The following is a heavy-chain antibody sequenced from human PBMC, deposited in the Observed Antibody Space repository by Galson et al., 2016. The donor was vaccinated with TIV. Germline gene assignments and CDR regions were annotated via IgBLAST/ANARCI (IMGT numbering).Heavy chain of an antibody. CDR1: GFSFSSYS. J-gene: IGHJ6*03. Sequence: SLRLSCAASGFSFSSYSMNWVRQAPGKGLEWVSFISDTFRFIYYGDSVQGRFTISRDNAKNTLHLELNSLRAEDTAVYYCARVRTDYRGSHYMDVWGKGTTVTVSS. CDR3: ARVRTDYRGSHYMDV. D-gene: IGHD5-12*01. V-gene: IGHV3-21*01. CDR2: ISDTFRFI.